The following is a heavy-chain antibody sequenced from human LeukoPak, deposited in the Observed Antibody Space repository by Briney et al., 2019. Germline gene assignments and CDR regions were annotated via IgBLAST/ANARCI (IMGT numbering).Heavy chain of an antibody. V-gene: IGHV3-48*04. J-gene: IGHJ4*02. CDR2: ISISSSTI. CDR3: ARYRYDRSGYYPFDY. Sequence: GGSLRLSCAASGFTFSSYSMNWVRQAPGKGLEWVSYISISSSTIYYADSVKGRFTISRDNAKNSLYLQMNSLRAEDTAVYYCARYRYDRSGYYPFDYWGQGTLVTVSS. D-gene: IGHD3-22*01. CDR1: GFTFSSYS.